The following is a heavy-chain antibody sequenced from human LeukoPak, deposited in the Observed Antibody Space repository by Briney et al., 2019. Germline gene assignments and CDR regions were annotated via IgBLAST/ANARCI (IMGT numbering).Heavy chain of an antibody. D-gene: IGHD5-12*01. J-gene: IGHJ4*02. CDR3: ARVVDIVATIWFDY. Sequence: GGSLRLSCAASGFTFSSYWMNWVRQAPGKGLEWVANIKQDGSEKYYVDSVKGRFTISRDNAKNSLYLQMNSLRAEDTAVYYCARVVDIVATIWFDYWGQGTLVTVSS. CDR2: IKQDGSEK. CDR1: GFTFSSYW. V-gene: IGHV3-7*01.